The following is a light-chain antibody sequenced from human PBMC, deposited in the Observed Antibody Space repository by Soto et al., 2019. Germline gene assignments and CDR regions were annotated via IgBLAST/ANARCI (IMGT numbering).Light chain of an antibody. V-gene: IGKV1-5*01. Sequence: IQMTQSPSSLSSSLGDRVTITCRASQSIYKWLAWYQQKPGKAPKLLIYDASSLQSGVPSRFSGSGSGTDCTLTISSLQTDDCSTYYCQQSNSYSWTFGQGTKVDI. CDR1: QSIYKW. J-gene: IGKJ1*01. CDR2: DAS. CDR3: QQSNSYSWT.